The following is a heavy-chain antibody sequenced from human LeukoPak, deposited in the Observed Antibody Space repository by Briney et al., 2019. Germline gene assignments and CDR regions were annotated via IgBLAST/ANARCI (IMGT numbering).Heavy chain of an antibody. CDR1: GYSFTNYW. V-gene: IGHV5-51*01. J-gene: IGHJ4*02. CDR3: ARLDILTGSPFDY. D-gene: IGHD3-9*01. CDR2: IYPGDSDP. Sequence: GESLKISCKGSGYSFTNYWIGWVRQVPGKGLEWMGIIYPGDSDPRYSPSFQGQVTISADKSISTAYLQWSSLKASETAMYYCARLDILTGSPFDYWGQGTLVTVSS.